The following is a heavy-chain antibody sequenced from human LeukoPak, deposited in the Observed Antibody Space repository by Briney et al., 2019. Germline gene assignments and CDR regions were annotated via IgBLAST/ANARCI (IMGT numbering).Heavy chain of an antibody. D-gene: IGHD5-18*01. CDR2: INPNSGDT. Sequence: ASVRVSCKASGYTFTGHYMHWVRQAPGQGLEWMGRINPNSGDTNYAQKYQGRVTMTRDTSISTAYMDLSSLRSEDTAVYYCAAGIQLWLDGMDVWGQGTTVTVSS. CDR3: AAGIQLWLDGMDV. V-gene: IGHV1-2*06. J-gene: IGHJ6*02. CDR1: GYTFTGHY.